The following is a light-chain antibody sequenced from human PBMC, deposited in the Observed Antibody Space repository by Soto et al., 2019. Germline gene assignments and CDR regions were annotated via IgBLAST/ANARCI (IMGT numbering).Light chain of an antibody. V-gene: IGKV1-39*01. CDR1: QSISSY. CDR3: QQSYSTPRLT. CDR2: AAS. J-gene: IGKJ4*01. Sequence: DIQMTQSPSSLSASEGDRVTITCRASQSISSYLNWYQQKPGKAPKLLIYAASSLQSGVPSRFSGSGSGTDFTLTISSLQPEDFATYYCQQSYSTPRLTFGGGTKVEIK.